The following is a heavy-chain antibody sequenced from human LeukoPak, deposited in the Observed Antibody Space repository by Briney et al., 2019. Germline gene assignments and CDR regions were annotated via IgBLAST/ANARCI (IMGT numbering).Heavy chain of an antibody. V-gene: IGHV3-64D*06. CDR3: SKAYRSTRYVIDAFDI. D-gene: IGHD6-13*01. CDR2: ISSNGGST. Sequence: PGGSLRLSCSASGFTFSRYAMHWVRQAPGKGLEYVSAISSNGGSTYYADSVKGRFTISRDNSKNTLYLQMSSLRAEDTAVYYCSKAYRSTRYVIDAFDILGQGTMVTVSS. CDR1: GFTFSRYA. J-gene: IGHJ3*02.